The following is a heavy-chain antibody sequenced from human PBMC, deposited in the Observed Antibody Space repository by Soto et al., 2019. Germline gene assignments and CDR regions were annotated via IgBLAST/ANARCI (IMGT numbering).Heavy chain of an antibody. CDR2: ISHSGTTI. CDR3: ARGVKKYSSSYYIDV. V-gene: IGHV3-11*01. D-gene: IGHD6-6*01. Sequence: QLHLVESGGDLVKPGGSLRLSCVASGFTFSDYYMSWIRQAPGKGLEWISYISHSGTTIHYADSVKGRFTISRDNAKNSLYLQMNSLRAGDTAVYSCARGVKKYSSSYYIDVWGKGTTVTVSS. CDR1: GFTFSDYY. J-gene: IGHJ6*03.